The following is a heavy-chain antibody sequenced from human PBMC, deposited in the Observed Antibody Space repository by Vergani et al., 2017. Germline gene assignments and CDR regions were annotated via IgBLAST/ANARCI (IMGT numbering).Heavy chain of an antibody. D-gene: IGHD3-9*01. J-gene: IGHJ6*02. CDR3: ARETDTGSSVSYNYYAMDV. Sequence: QVQLVESGAGLVKPGGYLRLSCAASGFTFSDHYMSWVRQAPGKGLEWISYMSSGDSIYYADSVKGRFTVSRDNTKNTLYLPMDSLRAEDTAVYYCARETDTGSSVSYNYYAMDVWGQGTTVSVSS. CDR2: MSSGDSI. V-gene: IGHV3-11*04. CDR1: GFTFSDHY.